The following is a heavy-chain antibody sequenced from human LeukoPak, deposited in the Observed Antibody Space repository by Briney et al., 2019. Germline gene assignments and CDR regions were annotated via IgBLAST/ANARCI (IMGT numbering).Heavy chain of an antibody. D-gene: IGHD3-16*02. V-gene: IGHV3-7*03. CDR3: AKDLLSEIPTPDY. Sequence: GGSLRLSCAASGFTFSSYAMSWVRQAPGKGLEWVANIKQDGSEKYYVDSVKGRFTISRDNSKNTLYLQMNSLRAEDTAVYYCAKDLLSEIPTPDYWGQGTLVTVSS. J-gene: IGHJ4*02. CDR2: IKQDGSEK. CDR1: GFTFSSYA.